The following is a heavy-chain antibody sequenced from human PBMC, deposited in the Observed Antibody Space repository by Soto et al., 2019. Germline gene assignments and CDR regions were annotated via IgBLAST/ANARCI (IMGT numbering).Heavy chain of an antibody. V-gene: IGHV3-21*01. CDR2: ISSSSSYI. D-gene: IGHD3-22*01. CDR3: ARLLYYYDSSGHSAHFDY. CDR1: GFTFSSYS. Sequence: GGSLRLSCAASGFTFSSYSMNWVRQAPGKGLEWVSSISSSSSYIYYADSVKGRFTISRDNAKNSLYLQMNSLRAEDTAVYYCARLLYYYDSSGHSAHFDYWGQGTLVTVSS. J-gene: IGHJ4*02.